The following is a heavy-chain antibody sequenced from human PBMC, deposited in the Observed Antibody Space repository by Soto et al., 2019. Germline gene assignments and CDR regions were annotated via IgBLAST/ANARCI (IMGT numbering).Heavy chain of an antibody. D-gene: IGHD4-4*01. J-gene: IGHJ4*02. CDR3: ARDRAYSRFDY. V-gene: IGHV3-7*03. CDR1: GFSFSSAW. CDR2: MNEDGSER. Sequence: GGSLRFSCAVSGFSFSSAWMTWIRQAPGKGLERVAIMNEDGSERYYVDSVKGRFTISRDNAKNALFLQMNSLRVEDTAVYFCARDRAYSRFDYWGQGSLVTVSS.